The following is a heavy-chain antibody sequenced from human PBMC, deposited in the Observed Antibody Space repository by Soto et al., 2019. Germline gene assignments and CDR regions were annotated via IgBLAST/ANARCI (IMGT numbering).Heavy chain of an antibody. CDR1: GYTFTGYY. J-gene: IGHJ6*02. Sequence: ASVKVSCKASGYTFTGYYMHWVRQAPGQGLEWMGWINPNSGGTNYAQKFQGWVTMTRDTSISTAYMELSRLRSDDTAVYYCARAEFWSGYAYYYYGMDVWGQGTTVTVYS. CDR3: ARAEFWSGYAYYYYGMDV. CDR2: INPNSGGT. D-gene: IGHD3-3*01. V-gene: IGHV1-2*04.